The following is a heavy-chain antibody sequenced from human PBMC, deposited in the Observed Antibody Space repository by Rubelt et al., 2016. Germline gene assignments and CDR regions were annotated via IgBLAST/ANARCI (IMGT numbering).Heavy chain of an antibody. CDR1: GGSISSSSYY. D-gene: IGHD6-13*01. V-gene: IGHV4-39*07. J-gene: IGHJ4*02. CDR2: IHYSGST. Sequence: QLQLEESGPGLVKPSETLSLTCTVSGGSISSSSYYWGWIRPPPGKGLEWIGSIHYSGSTYYNPSFKSPVTISVDTSKSQVSLKLSSVTAADTAVYYCARDEPAALVDYWGQGTLVTVSS. CDR3: ARDEPAALVDY.